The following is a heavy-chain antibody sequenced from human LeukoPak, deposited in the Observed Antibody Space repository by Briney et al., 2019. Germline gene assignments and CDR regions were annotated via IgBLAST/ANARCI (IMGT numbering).Heavy chain of an antibody. V-gene: IGHV1-18*01. J-gene: IGHJ5*02. CDR2: ISAYNGNT. CDR1: GYTFTSYG. Sequence: ASVKVSCKASGYTFTSYGISWVRQATGQGLEWMGWISAYNGNTNYAQKLQCRVTMTTDTSTSTAYMELRSLRSDDTAVYYCVYYYGSGSYYGKFDPWGQGTLVTVSS. D-gene: IGHD3-10*01. CDR3: VYYYGSGSYYGKFDP.